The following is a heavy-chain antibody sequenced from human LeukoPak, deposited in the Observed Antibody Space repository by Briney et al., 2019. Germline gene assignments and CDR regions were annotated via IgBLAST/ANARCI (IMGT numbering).Heavy chain of an antibody. J-gene: IGHJ4*02. CDR3: ASYCSSTSCYMEVGDY. CDR2: INPNSGGT. CDR1: GYTFTGNY. V-gene: IGHV1-2*02. Sequence: ASVKVSCKASGYTFTGNYMHWVRQAPGQGLEWMGWINPNSGGTNYAQKFQGRVTMTRDTSISTAYMELSRLRSDDTAVYYCASYCSSTSCYMEVGDYWGQGTLVTVSS. D-gene: IGHD2-2*02.